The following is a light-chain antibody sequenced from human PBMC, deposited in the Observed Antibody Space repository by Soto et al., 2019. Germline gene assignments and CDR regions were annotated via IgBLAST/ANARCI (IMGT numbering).Light chain of an antibody. J-gene: IGKJ1*01. CDR3: QQANSFPRP. Sequence: DIQMTQSPSSVSASVGDRVTITCRASQAISTWLAWYQQKPGKAPKLLIYAASNLQTGVPSRFSGSVSGTDFALTISSLQPEDFENYYCQQANSFPRPFGQGTKVEIK. V-gene: IGKV1D-12*01. CDR2: AAS. CDR1: QAISTW.